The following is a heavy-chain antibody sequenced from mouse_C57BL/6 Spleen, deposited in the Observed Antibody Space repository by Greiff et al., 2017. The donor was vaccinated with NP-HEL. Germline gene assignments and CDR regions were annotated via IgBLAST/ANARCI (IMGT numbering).Heavy chain of an antibody. CDR2: INPSNGGT. D-gene: IGHD2-5*01. J-gene: IGHJ2*01. CDR1: GYTFTSYW. Sequence: VQLQQPGTELVKPGASVKLSCKASGYTFTSYWMHWVKQRPGQGLEWIGNINPSNGGTNYNEKFKSKATLTVDKSSSTAYMQLSSLTSEDSAVYYCARLDSNYVGDFDYWGQGTTLTVSS. CDR3: ARLDSNYVGDFDY. V-gene: IGHV1-53*01.